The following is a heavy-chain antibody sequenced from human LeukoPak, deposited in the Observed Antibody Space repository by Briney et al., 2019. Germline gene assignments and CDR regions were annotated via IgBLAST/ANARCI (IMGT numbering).Heavy chain of an antibody. V-gene: IGHV4-30-4*01. CDR2: IYYTGKT. D-gene: IGHD5-18*01. CDR1: GDSISRGNDY. CDR3: ARVDTTMVRDV. Sequence: PSQTLSLTCTVSGDSISRGNDYWSWIRQPPGKGLEWIGYIYYTGKTYYNTSLKRRLIISVDTSQNQFSLKLKSVTAADTAVYYCARVDTTMVRDVWGQGTTVTVSS. J-gene: IGHJ6*02.